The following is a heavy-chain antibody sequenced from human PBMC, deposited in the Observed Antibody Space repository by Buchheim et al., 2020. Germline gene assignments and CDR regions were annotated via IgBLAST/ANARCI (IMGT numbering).Heavy chain of an antibody. J-gene: IGHJ4*02. V-gene: IGHV3-11*01. CDR1: GFTFSDYY. CDR2: ISSSGSTI. CDR3: ASGIAALGWLFFDGGSVAPTFDY. Sequence: VQLLESGGGLVKPGGSLRLSCAASGFTFSDYYMSWIRQAPGKGLEWVSYISSSGSTIYYADSVKGRFTISRDNAKNSLYLQMNSLRAEDTAVYYCASGIAALGWLFFDGGSVAPTFDYWGQGTL. D-gene: IGHD6-6*01.